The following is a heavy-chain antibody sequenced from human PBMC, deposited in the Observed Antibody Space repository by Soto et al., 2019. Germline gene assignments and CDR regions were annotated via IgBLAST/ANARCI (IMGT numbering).Heavy chain of an antibody. CDR1: GFTFSSYA. V-gene: IGHV3-23*01. CDR2: ISGSGGST. CDR3: AKGGGLGYCSGGSCYSEPYNWFDP. D-gene: IGHD2-15*01. J-gene: IGHJ5*02. Sequence: PGGSLRLSCAASGFTFSSYAMSWVRQAPGKGLEWVSAISGSGGSTYYADSVKGRFTISRDNSKNTLYLQMNSLRAEDTAVYYCAKGGGLGYCSGGSCYSEPYNWFDPWGQGTLVTVSS.